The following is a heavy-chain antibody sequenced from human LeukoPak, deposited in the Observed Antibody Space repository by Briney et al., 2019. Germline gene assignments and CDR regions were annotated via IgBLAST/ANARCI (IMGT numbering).Heavy chain of an antibody. Sequence: PSETLSLTCTVSGGSISSYYWSWIRQPPGKGLEWIGYIYYSGSTNYNPSLKSRVTISVDTSKNQFSLKLSSVTAADTAVYYCARGDRSGDIDYWGQGTLVTVSS. CDR1: GGSISSYY. CDR3: ARGDRSGDIDY. V-gene: IGHV4-59*01. CDR2: IYYSGST. D-gene: IGHD3-10*01. J-gene: IGHJ4*02.